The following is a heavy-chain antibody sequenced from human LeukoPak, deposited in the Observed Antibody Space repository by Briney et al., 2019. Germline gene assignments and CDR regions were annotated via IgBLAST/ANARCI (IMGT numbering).Heavy chain of an antibody. CDR1: GGSFSGYY. CDR3: ARDSETTGEVKFDP. J-gene: IGHJ5*02. CDR2: INHSGST. D-gene: IGHD4-17*01. V-gene: IGHV4-34*01. Sequence: SETLSLTCAVYGGSFSGYYWSWIRQPPGKGLEWIGEINHSGSTNYNPSLKSRVTISVDTTKNQFSLKLSSVTAADTAVYSCARDSETTGEVKFDPWGQGTLVTVSS.